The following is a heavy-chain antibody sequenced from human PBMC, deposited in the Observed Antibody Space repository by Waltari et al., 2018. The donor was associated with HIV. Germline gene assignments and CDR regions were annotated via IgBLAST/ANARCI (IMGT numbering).Heavy chain of an antibody. CDR1: GYTFTGYY. CDR2: INPTSGGT. CDR3: ATPSYDSSGYYSAGSEFDY. J-gene: IGHJ4*02. V-gene: IGHV1-2*02. D-gene: IGHD3-22*01. Sequence: QVQLVQSGAEVKKPGASVKVSCKASGYTFTGYYIHWVRQAPGQGLEWMGWINPTSGGTNYAQNFQGRVTMTRDTSIRTAYMELSRLRSDDTAVYYCATPSYDSSGYYSAGSEFDYWGQGTLVTVSS.